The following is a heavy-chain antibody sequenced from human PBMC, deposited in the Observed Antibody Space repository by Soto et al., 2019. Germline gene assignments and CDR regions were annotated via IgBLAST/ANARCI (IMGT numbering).Heavy chain of an antibody. Sequence: GVPAELSCEASGYAFTSYYMQSVRHAPGQGLEWMGIINPSGGSTSYAQKFQGRVTMTRDTSTSTVYMELSSLRSEDTAVYYCARMGHSGYDIDYYYYGMDVWGQGTTVTVSS. D-gene: IGHD5-12*01. CDR3: ARMGHSGYDIDYYYYGMDV. CDR1: GYAFTSYY. J-gene: IGHJ6*02. CDR2: INPSGGST. V-gene: IGHV1-46*01.